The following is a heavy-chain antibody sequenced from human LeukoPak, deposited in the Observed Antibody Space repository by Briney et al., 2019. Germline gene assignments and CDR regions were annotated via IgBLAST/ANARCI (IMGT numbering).Heavy chain of an antibody. CDR3: ARDIGDGDYGDNCYYGMDV. V-gene: IGHV3-66*01. CDR1: GFTVSSNY. D-gene: IGHD4-17*01. CDR2: IYSGGST. Sequence: GGSLRLSCAASGFTVSSNYMSWVRQAPGKGLEWVSVIYSGGSTYYADSVKGRFTISRDNSKNTLYLQMNSLRAEDTAVYYCARDIGDGDYGDNCYYGMDVWGQGTTVTVSS. J-gene: IGHJ6*02.